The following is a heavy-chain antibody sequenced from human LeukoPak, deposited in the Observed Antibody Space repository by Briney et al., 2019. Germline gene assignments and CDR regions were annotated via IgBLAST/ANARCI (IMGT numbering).Heavy chain of an antibody. CDR3: ASTSRAAVAGRFDS. CDR1: GASMSSNF. V-gene: IGHV4-59*12. Sequence: SETLSLTCTVSGASMSSNFWSWIGKPPGKGLEWIGYIYHSWNTSYSPSPASRVTMSVDESRNQFSLRVHFVSAADTAVYYCASTSRAAVAGRFDSWGQGTLVTVSS. D-gene: IGHD6-19*01. J-gene: IGHJ4*03. CDR2: IYHSWNT.